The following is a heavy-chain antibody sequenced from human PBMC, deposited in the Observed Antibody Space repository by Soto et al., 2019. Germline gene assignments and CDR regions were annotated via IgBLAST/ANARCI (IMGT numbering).Heavy chain of an antibody. Sequence: GESLKLSCKGSGYNFTSYLIGWVRQMPGKGLEWMAIIYPGDSDTRYSPFFQGQVTMSADKSISTAYLQWSSLNASDTAMYYCAGKREDGAQFGNAFDIWGQGTIVTLSS. CDR1: GYNFTSYL. CDR3: AGKREDGAQFGNAFDI. V-gene: IGHV5-51*01. D-gene: IGHD3-10*01. J-gene: IGHJ3*02. CDR2: IYPGDSDT.